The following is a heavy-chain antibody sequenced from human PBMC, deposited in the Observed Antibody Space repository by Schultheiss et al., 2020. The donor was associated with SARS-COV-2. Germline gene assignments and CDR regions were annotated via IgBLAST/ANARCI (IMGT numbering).Heavy chain of an antibody. Sequence: GGSLRLSCAASGFTFSSYWMSWVRQAPGKGLEWVANIKQDGSEKYYVDSVKGRFTISRDNAKNSLYLQMNSLRAEDTAVYYCARARGGRNYDFWSDWGQGTLVTVSS. CDR1: GFTFSSYW. J-gene: IGHJ4*02. V-gene: IGHV3-7*01. D-gene: IGHD3-3*01. CDR2: IKQDGSEK. CDR3: ARARGGRNYDFWSD.